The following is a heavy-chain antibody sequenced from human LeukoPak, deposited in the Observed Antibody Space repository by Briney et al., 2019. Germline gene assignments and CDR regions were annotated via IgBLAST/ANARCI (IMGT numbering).Heavy chain of an antibody. CDR2: ISPDGSTT. V-gene: IGHV3-74*03. Sequence: PGGSLRLSCAASGFTFSRYWMHWVRHAPGKGLMWVSRISPDGSTTLYADSVKGRFTISRDNAKNSLYLQMNSLRDEDTAVYYCARGSYYYDSSGYQGDGDYWGQGTLVTVSS. D-gene: IGHD3-22*01. J-gene: IGHJ4*02. CDR1: GFTFSRYW. CDR3: ARGSYYYDSSGYQGDGDY.